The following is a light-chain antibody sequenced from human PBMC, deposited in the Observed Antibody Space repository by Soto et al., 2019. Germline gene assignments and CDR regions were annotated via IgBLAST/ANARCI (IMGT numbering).Light chain of an antibody. J-gene: IGKJ5*01. CDR2: KAS. Sequence: DIQMTQSPSSLSASVGDRVTITCRASQSISSYLNWYQQKPGKAPKLPIYKASTLKSGVPSRFSGSGSGTDFTLTISSLQPEDFATYYCQQSYSTPITFGQGTRLEIK. CDR3: QQSYSTPIT. CDR1: QSISSY. V-gene: IGKV1-39*01.